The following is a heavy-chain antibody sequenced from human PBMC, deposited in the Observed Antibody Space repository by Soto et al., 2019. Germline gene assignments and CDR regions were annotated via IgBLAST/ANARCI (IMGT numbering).Heavy chain of an antibody. CDR2: INPKTAAT. CDR3: ARIKGGLDYYNGMDV. D-gene: IGHD3-16*01. CDR1: GYSVSDYF. V-gene: IGHV1-2*02. J-gene: IGHJ6*02. Sequence: QVQLVQSGAEVKKSGASVKVSCKASGYSVSDYFIQWVRQAPGQGLEWVAWINPKTAATNYAKKFQGRVSLTWDTPFSPAYMELPRLRPDDTAGYYCARIKGGLDYYNGMDVWGQGTTVIVSS.